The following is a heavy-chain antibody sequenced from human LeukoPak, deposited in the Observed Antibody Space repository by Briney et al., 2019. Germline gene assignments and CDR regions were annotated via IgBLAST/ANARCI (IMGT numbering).Heavy chain of an antibody. D-gene: IGHD5-12*01. J-gene: IGHJ4*02. V-gene: IGHV3-53*05. CDR1: GFSISSNY. CDR3: ARGGGRGYSGYGPDY. CDR2: IYGGGTT. Sequence: PGGSLRLSCATSGFSISSNYMNWVRQAPGKGLEWVSVIYGGGTTNYADSVKGRLTISRDNSKNTLYLQMNSLRAEDTAMYYCARGGGRGYSGYGPDYWGQGTLVTVSS.